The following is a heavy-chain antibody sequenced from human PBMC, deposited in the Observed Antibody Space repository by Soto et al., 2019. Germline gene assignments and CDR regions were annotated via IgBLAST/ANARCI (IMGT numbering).Heavy chain of an antibody. V-gene: IGHV5-10-1*01. CDR3: ARGYGSSWYWLDT. CDR2: IDPTDSYN. J-gene: IGHJ5*02. D-gene: IGHD6-13*01. Sequence: PGESLKISCKGSGYSFSSYWINWVRQMPGKGLEWMGRIDPTDSYNNYSPSFQGHVTISADKSISTAYLQWRSLKASDTAMYYCARGYGSSWYWLDTWGQGALVTVSS. CDR1: GYSFSSYW.